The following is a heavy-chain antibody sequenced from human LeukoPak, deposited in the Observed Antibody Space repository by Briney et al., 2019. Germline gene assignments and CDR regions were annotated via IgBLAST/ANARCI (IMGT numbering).Heavy chain of an antibody. J-gene: IGHJ4*02. D-gene: IGHD2-15*01. CDR1: GYTFTGYY. CDR2: INPNSGGT. V-gene: IGHV1-2*02. Sequence: ASVKVSCKASGYTFTGYYMHWVRQAPGRGLEWMGWINPNSGGTNYAQKFQGRVTMTRDTSISTAYMELSRLRSDDTAVYYCAIICSGGSCYSGSADYWGQGTLVTVSS. CDR3: AIICSGGSCYSGSADY.